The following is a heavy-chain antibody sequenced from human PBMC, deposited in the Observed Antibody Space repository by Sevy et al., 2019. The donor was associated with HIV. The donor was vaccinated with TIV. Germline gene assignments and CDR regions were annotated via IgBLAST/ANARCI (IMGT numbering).Heavy chain of an antibody. CDR1: GFTFTNYW. CDR3: ARGVGGNVSGRNYFDY. Sequence: GGSLRLSCAASGFTFTNYWMHWVRQAPGKGLVWVSRVDNDGSGTNYADSVKGRFTISRDNAKNTVYLQMNSLRAEDTAVFYCARGVGGNVSGRNYFDYWGQGTLVTVSS. V-gene: IGHV3-74*01. CDR2: VDNDGSGT. D-gene: IGHD6-19*01. J-gene: IGHJ4*02.